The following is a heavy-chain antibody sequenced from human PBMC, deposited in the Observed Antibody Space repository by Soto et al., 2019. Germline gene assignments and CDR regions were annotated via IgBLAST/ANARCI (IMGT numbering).Heavy chain of an antibody. CDR1: GFTFSGSS. J-gene: IGHJ5*02. D-gene: IGHD2-8*02. CDR2: VGTKANTYAT. Sequence: GGSLRLSCAASGFTFSGSSIHWVRQASGKGLEWVGRVGTKANTYATEYSASVKGRFTISRDDSKSTAYLQMNSLKTEDTAIYFCTRVCTGGTCYFDPGGQGTQVTVSS. CDR3: TRVCTGGTCYFDP. V-gene: IGHV3-73*01.